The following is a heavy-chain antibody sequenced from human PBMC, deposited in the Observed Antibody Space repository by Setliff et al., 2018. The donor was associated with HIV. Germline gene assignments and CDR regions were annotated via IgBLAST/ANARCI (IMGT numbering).Heavy chain of an antibody. D-gene: IGHD5-12*01. J-gene: IGHJ4*02. Sequence: SETLSLTCTVSGGSISGHYWSWIRQTPGKGLEWIGYVYSNGNTDYNPSLKSRVTISLDRSKTQFSLKLSSVTAADTAVYYCARSPLYSGYERYYFDYWGQGTLGTVSS. CDR3: ARSPLYSGYERYYFDY. CDR1: GGSISGHY. V-gene: IGHV4-59*11. CDR2: VYSNGNT.